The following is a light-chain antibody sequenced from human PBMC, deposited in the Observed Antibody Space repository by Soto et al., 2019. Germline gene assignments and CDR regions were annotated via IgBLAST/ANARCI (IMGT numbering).Light chain of an antibody. V-gene: IGLV2-14*01. J-gene: IGLJ2*01. CDR3: SSYTTSGSLV. Sequence: QSALTQPASVSGSPGQSITISCTGTSSDVGGYNYVSWYQQHPGKAPKLMIYDVSNRPSGVSNRFSGSKSGNTASLTISRLQAEDEADYYCSSYTTSGSLVFGGGTKVTVL. CDR2: DVS. CDR1: SSDVGGYNY.